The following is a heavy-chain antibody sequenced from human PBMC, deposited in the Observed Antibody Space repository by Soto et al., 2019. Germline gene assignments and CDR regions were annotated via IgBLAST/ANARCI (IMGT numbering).Heavy chain of an antibody. CDR3: ASLSSMEPSRHYYYYMDV. V-gene: IGHV5-51*01. CDR1: GYSFTSYW. J-gene: IGHJ6*03. Sequence: PGEALKISCKGSGYSFTSYWIGWVRQMPGKGLEWMGIIYPGDSDTRYSPSFQGQVTISADKSISTAYLQWSSLKASDTAMYYCASLSSMEPSRHYYYYMDVWGKGTTVTVSS. D-gene: IGHD1-1*01. CDR2: IYPGDSDT.